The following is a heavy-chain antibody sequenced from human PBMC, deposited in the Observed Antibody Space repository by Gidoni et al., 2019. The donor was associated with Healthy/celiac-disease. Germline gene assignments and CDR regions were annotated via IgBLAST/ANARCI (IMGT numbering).Heavy chain of an antibody. CDR1: GFTFSSYG. V-gene: IGHV3-30*18. D-gene: IGHD6-13*01. J-gene: IGHJ5*02. Sequence: QVQLVASGGGVVQPGRSLRLPCAASGFTFSSYGMHWVRQAPGKGLEWVAVISYDGSNKYYADSVKGRFTISRDNSKNTLYLQMNSLRAEDTAVYYCAKDLYVAAAGKNNWFDPWGQGTLVTVSS. CDR2: ISYDGSNK. CDR3: AKDLYVAAAGKNNWFDP.